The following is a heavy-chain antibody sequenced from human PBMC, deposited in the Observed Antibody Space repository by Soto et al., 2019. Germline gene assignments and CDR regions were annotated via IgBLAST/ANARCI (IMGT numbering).Heavy chain of an antibody. J-gene: IGHJ4*02. Sequence: GGSLRLSCAASGFTVRNNYMSWVRQAPGKGLEWVSVIYSGGATYYADSVKGRFSISRDNSKNTVYLQMNSLRAEDTAVYYCARGQDGYNFLYGPTRGKGTLVTVSS. CDR1: GFTVRNNY. CDR3: ARGQDGYNFLYGPT. CDR2: IYSGGAT. D-gene: IGHD1-1*01. V-gene: IGHV3-53*01.